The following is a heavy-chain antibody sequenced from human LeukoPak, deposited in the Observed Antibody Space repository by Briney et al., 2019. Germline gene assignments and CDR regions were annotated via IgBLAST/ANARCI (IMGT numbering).Heavy chain of an antibody. CDR1: GFTFSNYG. J-gene: IGHJ4*02. V-gene: IGHV3-30*03. CDR2: ISYDGSNK. D-gene: IGHD1-1*01. Sequence: GGSLRLSCADSGFTFSNYGMSWVRQAPGKGLEWVAVISYDGSNKYYADSVKGRFTISRDNSKNTLYLQMNSLRAEDTAVYYCARALHDYYFDYWGQGTLVTVSS. CDR3: ARALHDYYFDY.